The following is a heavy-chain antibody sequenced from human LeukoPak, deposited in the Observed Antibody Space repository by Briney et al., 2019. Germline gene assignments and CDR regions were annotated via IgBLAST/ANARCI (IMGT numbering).Heavy chain of an antibody. Sequence: PGGSLRLSCAASGFMFEDYAMHWVRQVPGKGLEWVSGISWNSGSVGYTDPVKGRFTISRDNAKNSLYLQMNSLRAEDTALYYCAKDIRSYRGGSFDYWGQGTLVTVSS. CDR3: AKDIRSYRGGSFDY. J-gene: IGHJ4*02. CDR1: GFMFEDYA. D-gene: IGHD3-10*01. CDR2: ISWNSGSV. V-gene: IGHV3-9*01.